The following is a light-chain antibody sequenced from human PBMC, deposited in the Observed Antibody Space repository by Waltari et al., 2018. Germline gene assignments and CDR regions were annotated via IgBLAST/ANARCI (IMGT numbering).Light chain of an antibody. Sequence: DIQMTQSPSTLSASVGDRVTITCRASQSISSYLAWYQRKPGKAPKLLIFDASTLESGVPWRFSGSGSGTEFTLTITSLQPDDSATYYCQQYKNYPVTFGQGTKLEIK. CDR1: QSISSY. CDR2: DAS. CDR3: QQYKNYPVT. V-gene: IGKV1-5*01. J-gene: IGKJ2*01.